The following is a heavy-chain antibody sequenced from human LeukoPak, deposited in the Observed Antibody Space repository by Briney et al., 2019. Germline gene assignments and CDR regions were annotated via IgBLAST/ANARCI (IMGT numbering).Heavy chain of an antibody. D-gene: IGHD3-22*01. J-gene: IGHJ4*02. V-gene: IGHV3-43*02. CDR2: ISGDGGST. Sequence: PGGSLRLSCAASGFTFSSSWMHWVRQAPGKGLEWVSLISGDGGSTYYADSVKGRFTISRDNSKNSLYLQMNSLRTEDTALYYCAKVKFGSGSYYFDYWGQGTLVTVSS. CDR1: GFTFSSSW. CDR3: AKVKFGSGSYYFDY.